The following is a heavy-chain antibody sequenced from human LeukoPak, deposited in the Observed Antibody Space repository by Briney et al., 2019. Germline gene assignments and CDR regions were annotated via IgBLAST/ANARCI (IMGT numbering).Heavy chain of an antibody. J-gene: IGHJ4*02. CDR2: ISDSGGRT. CDR1: GFTVSSNY. Sequence: PGGSLRLSCAASGFTVSSNYMSWVRQAPGKGLEWVAGISDSGGRTNYADSVKGRFTISRDNPKNTLYLQMNSLRAEDTAVYFCAKRGVVVRVFLVGFHKEAYYFESWGQGALVTVSS. V-gene: IGHV3-23*01. CDR3: AKRGVVVRVFLVGFHKEAYYFES. D-gene: IGHD3/OR15-3a*01.